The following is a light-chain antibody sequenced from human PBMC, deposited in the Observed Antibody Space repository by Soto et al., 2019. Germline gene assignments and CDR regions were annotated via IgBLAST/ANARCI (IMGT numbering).Light chain of an antibody. CDR1: SSDVGGYNY. CDR3: SSYRSSSTLSV. CDR2: DVS. J-gene: IGLJ1*01. Sequence: QSALTQPASVSGSPGQSITISCTGTSSDVGGYNYVSWYQQHPGKAPKLMIYDVSNRPSGVSNRFSGSKSGNTASLTISGLQAEDEADYYCSSYRSSSTLSVFGTGTKLTVL. V-gene: IGLV2-14*01.